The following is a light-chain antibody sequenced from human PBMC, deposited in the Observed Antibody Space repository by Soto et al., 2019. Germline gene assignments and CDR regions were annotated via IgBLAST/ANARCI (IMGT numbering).Light chain of an antibody. CDR3: QQYNSYSQT. CDR1: QSINSW. V-gene: IGKV1-5*03. Sequence: DIQMTQSPSTLSASVGDRVTITCRASQSINSWLAWYQQKPGRAPKLLISTASTLEGGVPSRFSGSGSGTEFTLTISSLQPDDFATYYCQQYNSYSQTFGQGTKVDIK. J-gene: IGKJ1*01. CDR2: TAS.